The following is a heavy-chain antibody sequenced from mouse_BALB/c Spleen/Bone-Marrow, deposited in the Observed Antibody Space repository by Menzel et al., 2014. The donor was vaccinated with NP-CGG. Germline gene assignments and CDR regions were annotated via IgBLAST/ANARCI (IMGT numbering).Heavy chain of an antibody. D-gene: IGHD1-1*02. V-gene: IGHV1-14*01. CDR2: INPYNDVT. Sequence: ELKLMESGPELVKPGASVKMSCKTSGYRFTTYVMHWVKQKPGQGLEWIGYINPYNDVTNYNEKFKGKATLTSDKSSSTSYMELSSLTSEDSAVYYCARNYGHWYFDVWGAGTTVTVSS. J-gene: IGHJ1*01. CDR3: ARNYGHWYFDV. CDR1: GYRFTTYV.